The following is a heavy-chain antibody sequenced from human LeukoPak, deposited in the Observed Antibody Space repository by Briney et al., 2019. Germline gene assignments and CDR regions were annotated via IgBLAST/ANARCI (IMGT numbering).Heavy chain of an antibody. CDR1: GFTFSDYY. Sequence: GGSLRLSCAASGFTFSDYYMSWIRQAPGKGLEWVSYFSSSGSTIYYADSVEGRFTISRDNAKNSLYLQMNSLRAEDTAVYYCAIPYGSGSLDYMDVWGKGTTVTVSS. J-gene: IGHJ6*03. CDR3: AIPYGSGSLDYMDV. V-gene: IGHV3-11*01. CDR2: FSSSGSTI. D-gene: IGHD3-10*01.